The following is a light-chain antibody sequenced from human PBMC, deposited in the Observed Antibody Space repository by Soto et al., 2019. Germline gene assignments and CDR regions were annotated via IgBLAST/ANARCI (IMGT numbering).Light chain of an antibody. V-gene: IGLV2-23*02. CDR2: EVT. CDR3: CSYAGSSTSI. CDR1: SSDVGSYNL. Sequence: QSALTQPASVYGSTGQSITISCTGTSSDVGSYNLVSWYQQHPGKAPKLMIYEVTKRPSGVSNRFSGSKSGNTASLTISGLQAADEADYYCCSYAGSSTSIFGGGTKLTVL. J-gene: IGLJ2*01.